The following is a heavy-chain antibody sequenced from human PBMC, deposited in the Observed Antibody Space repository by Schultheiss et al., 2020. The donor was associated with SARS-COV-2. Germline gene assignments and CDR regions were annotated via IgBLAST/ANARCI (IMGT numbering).Heavy chain of an antibody. Sequence: SETLSLTCTVSGGSISSYYWSWIRQPAGKGLEWIGRIYTSGSTNYNPSLKSRVTMSVDTSKNQFSLKLSSVTAADTAVYYCARWALVAATDDAFDIWGQGTMVTVSS. CDR1: GGSISSYY. CDR3: ARWALVAATDDAFDI. CDR2: IYTSGST. D-gene: IGHD2-15*01. V-gene: IGHV4-4*07. J-gene: IGHJ3*02.